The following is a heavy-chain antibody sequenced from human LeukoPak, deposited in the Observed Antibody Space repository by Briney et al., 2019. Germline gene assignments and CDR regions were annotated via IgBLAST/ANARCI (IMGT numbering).Heavy chain of an antibody. CDR3: ARVLVAATFHNWFDP. CDR2: IIPIFGTA. V-gene: IGHV1-69*13. CDR1: GGTFSSYA. D-gene: IGHD2-15*01. J-gene: IGHJ5*02. Sequence: APVKVSCKASGGTFSSYAISWVRQAPGQGLEWMGGIIPIFGTANYAQKFQGRVTITADESTSTAYMELSSLRSEDTAVYYCARVLVAATFHNWFDPWGQGTLVTVSS.